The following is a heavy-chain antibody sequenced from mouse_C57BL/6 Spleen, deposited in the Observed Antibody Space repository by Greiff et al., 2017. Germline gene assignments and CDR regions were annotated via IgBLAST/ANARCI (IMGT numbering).Heavy chain of an antibody. CDR1: GYTFTSYW. V-gene: IGHV1-52*01. CDR3: ARRIGDYDFDY. CDR2: IDPSDSET. Sequence: VQLQQPGAELVRPGSSVKLSCKASGYTFTSYWMHWVKQRPIQGLEWIGNIDPSDSETHYNQKFKDKATLTVDTSSSTAYMQLSSLTSEDSAVYFCARRIGDYDFDYWGQGTTLTVSS. D-gene: IGHD2-4*01. J-gene: IGHJ2*01.